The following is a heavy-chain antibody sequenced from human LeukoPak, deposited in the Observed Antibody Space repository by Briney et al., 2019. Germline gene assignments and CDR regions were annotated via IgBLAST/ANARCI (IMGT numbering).Heavy chain of an antibody. D-gene: IGHD3-10*01. CDR3: TTYGSGRKFDF. V-gene: IGHV3-15*04. CDR1: GFTFSSYS. CDR2: IESKTDGGTT. J-gene: IGHJ4*02. Sequence: GGSLRLSCAASGFTFSSYSMNWVRQTPGKGLDWVGRIESKTDGGTTDYAAPVKGRFTISRADSTNTLYLQMNSLKSEDTAVYFCTTYGSGRKFDFWGQGTLVTVSS.